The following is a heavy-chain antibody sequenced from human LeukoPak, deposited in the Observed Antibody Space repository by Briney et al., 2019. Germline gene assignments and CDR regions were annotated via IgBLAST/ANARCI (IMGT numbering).Heavy chain of an antibody. CDR3: ATPSGYDFLFDY. Sequence: ASVKVSCKASGYTFTGYYMHWVRQAPGQGLEWMGGFDPEDGETIYAQKFQGRVTMTEDTSTDTAYMELSSLRSEDTAVYYCATPSGYDFLFDYWGQGTLVTVSS. CDR2: FDPEDGET. V-gene: IGHV1-24*01. CDR1: GYTFTGYY. J-gene: IGHJ4*02. D-gene: IGHD5-12*01.